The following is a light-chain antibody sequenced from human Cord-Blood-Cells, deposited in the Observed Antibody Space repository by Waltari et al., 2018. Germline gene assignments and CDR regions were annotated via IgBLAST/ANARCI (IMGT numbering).Light chain of an antibody. CDR2: QDS. V-gene: IGLV3-1*01. J-gene: IGLJ2*01. CDR3: QAWDSSTEV. CDR1: QLGDKY. Sequence: SYELTRPPSVSVSPGQTASITCSGDQLGDKYACWYQQKPGQSPVLVIYQDSKRPSGIPERFSGSNSGNTATLTISGTQAMDEADYYCQAWDSSTEVFGGGTKLTVL.